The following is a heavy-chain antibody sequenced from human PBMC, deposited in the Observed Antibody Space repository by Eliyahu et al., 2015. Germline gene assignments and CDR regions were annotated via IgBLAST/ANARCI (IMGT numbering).Heavy chain of an antibody. J-gene: IGHJ4*02. CDR1: GFTFXNAX. Sequence: EVQLVESGGGLVKPGGSLRLSCAAXGFTFXNAXMSWVXXAPGKGLEWVGRIKSKTDGGTTDYAAPVKGRFTISRDDSKNTLYLQMNSLKTEDTAAYYCTTGISGNWGQGALVTVSS. CDR3: TTGISGN. D-gene: IGHD3-10*01. V-gene: IGHV3-15*01. CDR2: IKSKTDGGTT.